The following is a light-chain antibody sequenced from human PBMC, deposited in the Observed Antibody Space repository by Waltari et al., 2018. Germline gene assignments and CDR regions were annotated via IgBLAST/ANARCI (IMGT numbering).Light chain of an antibody. CDR2: GAS. CDR1: QSVNNY. Sequence: EIVLTQSPGTLSCSPGERATTSFWASQSVNNYLAWFQQKPGQAPRLLIHGASSRATGIPDRISGSGSGTDFTLTISGLEPQDFAVYYCQQYSSSPLTFGPGTKVDIK. CDR3: QQYSSSPLT. J-gene: IGKJ3*01. V-gene: IGKV3-20*01.